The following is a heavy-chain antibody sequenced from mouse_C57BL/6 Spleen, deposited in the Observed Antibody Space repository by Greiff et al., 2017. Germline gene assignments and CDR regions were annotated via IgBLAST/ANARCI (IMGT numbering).Heavy chain of an antibody. J-gene: IGHJ2*01. CDR3: ARGNLYYGNHYFDY. V-gene: IGHV1-61*01. Sequence: QVQLKQPGAELVRPGSSVKLSCKASGYTFTSYWMDWVKQRPGQGLEWIGNIYPSDSETHYNQKFKDKATLTVDKSSSTAYMQLSSLTSEDSAVYYCARGNLYYGNHYFDYWGQGTTLTVSS. CDR2: IYPSDSET. D-gene: IGHD2-1*01. CDR1: GYTFTSYW.